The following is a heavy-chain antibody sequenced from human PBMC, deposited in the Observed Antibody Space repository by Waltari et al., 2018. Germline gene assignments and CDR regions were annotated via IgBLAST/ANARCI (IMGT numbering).Heavy chain of an antibody. D-gene: IGHD1-1*01. CDR2: INHSGRP. V-gene: IGHV4-34*01. CDR1: GGSFSGYY. Sequence: QVQLQQWGAGLLKPSETLSLTCAVYGGSFSGYYWSWIRQPPGKVLEWIWEINHSGRPNYTPSLKSRVTISVDTSKNQFSLKLSSVTAADTAVYYCARPGELEHHYYFDYWGQGTLVTVSS. J-gene: IGHJ4*02. CDR3: ARPGELEHHYYFDY.